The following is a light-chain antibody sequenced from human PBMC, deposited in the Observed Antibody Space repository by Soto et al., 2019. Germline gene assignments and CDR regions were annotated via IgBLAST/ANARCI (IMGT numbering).Light chain of an antibody. V-gene: IGKV3-20*01. CDR3: QQYGSSPLT. Sequence: EIVLTQSPGTLSLSPGERATLSCRASQSVSSSYLAWYQQKPGQAPRLLIYGASSRATGIPDRFSGSGSGNYFTLTISRLEPEDFAVYYCQQYGSSPLTFGGGTKVEIK. CDR2: GAS. J-gene: IGKJ4*01. CDR1: QSVSSSY.